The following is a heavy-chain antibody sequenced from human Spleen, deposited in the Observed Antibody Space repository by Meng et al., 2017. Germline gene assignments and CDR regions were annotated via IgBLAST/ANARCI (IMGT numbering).Heavy chain of an antibody. CDR2: INHSGST. CDR1: GGSFSDYY. CDR3: AGGPTTMADDFDY. V-gene: IGHV4-34*01. Sequence: SETLSLTCVVSGGSFSDYYWSWIRQPPGKGLEWIGEINHSGSTNYNPSLESRATISVDTSQNNLALKLSSVTAADSAVYYCAGGPTTMADDFDYWGQGTLVTVSS. D-gene: IGHD4-11*01. J-gene: IGHJ4*02.